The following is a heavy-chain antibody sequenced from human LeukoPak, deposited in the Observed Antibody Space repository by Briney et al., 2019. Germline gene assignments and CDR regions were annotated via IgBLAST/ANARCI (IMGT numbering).Heavy chain of an antibody. Sequence: SETLSLTCAVYGGSFSGYDWSWIRQPPGKGLEWMGEINHSGSTNYNPSLKSRVTISVDTSKNQFSLKLSSVTAADTAVYYCARGGNCSGGSCYLKDDAFDIWGQGTMVTVSS. CDR1: GGSFSGYD. CDR2: INHSGST. J-gene: IGHJ3*02. CDR3: ARGGNCSGGSCYLKDDAFDI. D-gene: IGHD2-15*01. V-gene: IGHV4-34*01.